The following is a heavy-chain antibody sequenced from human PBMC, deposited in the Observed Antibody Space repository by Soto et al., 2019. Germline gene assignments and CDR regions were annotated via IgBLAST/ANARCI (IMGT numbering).Heavy chain of an antibody. CDR1: GGSISSSSYY. V-gene: IGHV4-39*01. Sequence: QLQLQESGPGLVKPSETLSLTCTVSGGSISSSSYYWGWIRQPPGKGLEWIGSIYYSGSTYYNPSLKSRVTISVDTSKNQFSLKLSSVTAADTAVYYCARPVPRVVIEDRWWFDPWGQGTLVTVSS. D-gene: IGHD3-3*01. J-gene: IGHJ5*02. CDR2: IYYSGST. CDR3: ARPVPRVVIEDRWWFDP.